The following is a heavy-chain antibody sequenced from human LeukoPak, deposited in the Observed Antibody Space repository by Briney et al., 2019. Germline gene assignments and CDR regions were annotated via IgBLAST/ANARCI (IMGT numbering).Heavy chain of an antibody. V-gene: IGHV3-7*02. J-gene: IGHJ3*02. Sequence: GGSLRLSCAASGFTLSTYWMTWVRQAPGKGLEWVANIKEDGSEKYYVDSVKGRFTISRDNAKNSLDLQMNSLRAEDTAVYYCARHYGSGSWGAFDIWGQGTMVTVSS. CDR1: GFTLSTYW. CDR3: ARHYGSGSWGAFDI. CDR2: IKEDGSEK. D-gene: IGHD3-10*01.